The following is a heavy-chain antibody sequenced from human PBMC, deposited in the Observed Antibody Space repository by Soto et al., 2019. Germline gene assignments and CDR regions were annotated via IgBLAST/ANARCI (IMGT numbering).Heavy chain of an antibody. Sequence: LRLSCSASGFTFSGCYMSWIRQAPGKGLEWVSYISSSGSTIYYADSVKGRFTISRDNAKNSLYLQMNSLRAEDTAVYYCARETYGSGSYNGMEVWGQGTTVTVSS. CDR3: ARETYGSGSYNGMEV. CDR1: GFTFSGCY. J-gene: IGHJ6*02. D-gene: IGHD3-10*01. V-gene: IGHV3-11*01. CDR2: ISSSGSTI.